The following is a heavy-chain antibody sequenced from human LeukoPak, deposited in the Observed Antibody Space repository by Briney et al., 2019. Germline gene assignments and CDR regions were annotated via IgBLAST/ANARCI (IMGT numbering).Heavy chain of an antibody. D-gene: IGHD3-3*01. CDR1: GYTFTSYA. V-gene: IGHV1-3*03. Sequence: ASVKVSCKASGYTFTSYAMHWVRQAPGQRLEWMGWINAGNGNTKYSQEFQGRVTMTEDTSTDTAYMELSSLRSEDTAVYYCATARSRLRFLEWLSWGQGTLVTVSS. CDR3: ATARSRLRFLEWLS. CDR2: INAGNGNT. J-gene: IGHJ4*02.